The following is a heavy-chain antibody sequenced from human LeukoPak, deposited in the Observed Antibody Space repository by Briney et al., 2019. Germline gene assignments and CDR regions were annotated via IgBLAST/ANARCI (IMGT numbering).Heavy chain of an antibody. J-gene: IGHJ1*01. CDR2: INPSGGST. CDR1: GYTFTIYY. V-gene: IGHV1-46*01. D-gene: IGHD2-15*01. Sequence: ASVKVPLKASGYTFTIYYMHWVRQAPGQGLEWMGIINPSGGSTSYAQKFQGRVTMTRDTSTSTVYMELSSLRSEDTAVYYCARVLRAAAAIRGYCSGGICYPEAFWHWGQGALVTVSS. CDR3: ARVLRAAAAIRGYCSGGICYPEAFWH.